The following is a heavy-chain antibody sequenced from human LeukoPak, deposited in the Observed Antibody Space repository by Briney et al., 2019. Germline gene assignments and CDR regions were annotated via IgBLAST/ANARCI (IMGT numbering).Heavy chain of an antibody. J-gene: IGHJ3*02. CDR2: IRSKAYGGTT. CDR1: GFTVSSNY. V-gene: IGHV3-49*04. Sequence: GGSLRLSCAASGFTVSSNYMSWVRQAPGKGLEWVGFIRSKAYGGTTEYAASVKGRFTISRDDSKSIAYLQMNSLKTEDTAVYYCTRDPEAYCGGDCSPGVDDAFDIWGQGTMVTVSS. CDR3: TRDPEAYCGGDCSPGVDDAFDI. D-gene: IGHD2-21*02.